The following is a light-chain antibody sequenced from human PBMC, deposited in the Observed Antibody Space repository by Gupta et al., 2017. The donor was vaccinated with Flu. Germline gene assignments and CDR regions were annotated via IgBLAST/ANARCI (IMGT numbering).Light chain of an antibody. V-gene: IGLV1-40*01. CDR1: SSNIGAGYA. CDR3: QSYDDRLSGSRV. Sequence: TISCTGSSSNIGAGYAVHWYQQLPGTAPKLLIFVNTNRPSGVPDRFSGSKSSSSASLAITGLQADDEADYYCQSYDDRLSGSRVFGTGTKLNVL. CDR2: VNT. J-gene: IGLJ1*01.